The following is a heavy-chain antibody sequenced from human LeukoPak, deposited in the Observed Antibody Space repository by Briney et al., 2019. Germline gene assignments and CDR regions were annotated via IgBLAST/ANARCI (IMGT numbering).Heavy chain of an antibody. V-gene: IGHV4-61*02. CDR2: IYTSGST. CDR1: GGSISSGSYY. J-gene: IGHJ4*02. Sequence: PSETLSLTCTVSGGSISSGSYYWSWIRQPAGKGLEWIGRIYTSGSTNYNPSLKSRVTISVDTSKNQFSLKLSSVTAADTAVYYCARDRGTWNDDGFDYWGQGTLVTVSS. D-gene: IGHD1-1*01. CDR3: ARDRGTWNDDGFDY.